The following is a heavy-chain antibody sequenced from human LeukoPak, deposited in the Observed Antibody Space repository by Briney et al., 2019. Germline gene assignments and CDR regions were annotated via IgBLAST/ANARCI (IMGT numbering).Heavy chain of an antibody. Sequence: SETLSLTRTVSGGSISSSSHSWGWIRQPPGKGLEWIGTMFYSGNTYYNSSLKSRVTMSVDTSQNLFSLKVTSTTAADTAVYYCARHQYRSGSTYHFDSWGQGTLVTVSS. CDR1: GGSISSSSHS. D-gene: IGHD6-19*01. J-gene: IGHJ4*02. CDR2: MFYSGNT. CDR3: ARHQYRSGSTYHFDS. V-gene: IGHV4-39*01.